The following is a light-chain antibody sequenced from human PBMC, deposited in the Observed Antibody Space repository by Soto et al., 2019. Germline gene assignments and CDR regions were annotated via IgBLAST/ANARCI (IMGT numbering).Light chain of an antibody. J-gene: IGKJ5*01. CDR2: GAS. Sequence: EIVLTQSPGTLSLSPGERATLSFRASQSVSNNYLAWYQQKPGQAPRRLIYGASSRATGIPDRFSGSGSGTDFTLTISRLGPEDFAVYYCQQYGSSPTFGEGTRLE. CDR1: QSVSNNY. V-gene: IGKV3-20*01. CDR3: QQYGSSPT.